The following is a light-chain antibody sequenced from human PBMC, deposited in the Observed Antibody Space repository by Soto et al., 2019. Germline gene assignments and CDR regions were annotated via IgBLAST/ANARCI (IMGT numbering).Light chain of an antibody. CDR1: QRISSW. CDR3: QQYTSYGIYT. Sequence: DIQMTQSPSTLSASVGDRVTITCRASQRISSWLAWYQQKPGKAPKLLIYDAYSLESWVPSRFSGSGSGTEFTLTSSSLQPDDFATYYCQQYTSYGIYTFGQGTKLEIQ. J-gene: IGKJ2*01. V-gene: IGKV1-5*01. CDR2: DAY.